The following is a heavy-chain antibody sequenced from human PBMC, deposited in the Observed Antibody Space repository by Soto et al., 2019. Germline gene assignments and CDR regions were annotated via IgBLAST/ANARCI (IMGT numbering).Heavy chain of an antibody. Sequence: SLRLSCAASGFNFSSYSMHWVRQAPGKGLAWVAAMSYDGNRKYFADSVKGGFTISRDNSKNTLSLQMNSQGAEDSAVYYCARGRPVRDPDDFDLWGQGTLVTVSS. CDR3: ARGRPVRDPDDFDL. D-gene: IGHD2-2*01. CDR1: GFNFSSYS. J-gene: IGHJ4*02. V-gene: IGHV3-30-3*01. CDR2: MSYDGNRK.